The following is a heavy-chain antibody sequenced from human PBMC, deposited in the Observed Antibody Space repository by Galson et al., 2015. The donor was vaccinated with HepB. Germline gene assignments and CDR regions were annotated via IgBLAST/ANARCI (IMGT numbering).Heavy chain of an antibody. CDR1: GFIFSSSA. CDR2: IGGSGITT. CDR3: ARPKWATVIAFDI. Sequence: SLRLSCAASGFIFSSSAMSWVRQAPGKGLEWVSGIGGSGITTYYADSVKGRFTISRDNSKTTLYLQMNSLRAEDTAVYYCARPKWATVIAFDIWGQGTTVTVSS. D-gene: IGHD4-17*01. V-gene: IGHV3-23*01. J-gene: IGHJ3*02.